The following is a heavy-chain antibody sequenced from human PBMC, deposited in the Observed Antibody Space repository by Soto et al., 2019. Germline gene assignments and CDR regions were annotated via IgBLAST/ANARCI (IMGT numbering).Heavy chain of an antibody. CDR3: ARRNGDYALDY. D-gene: IGHD4-17*01. Sequence: ASVKVSCKASGGTFSSYAISWVRQAPGQGLEWMGGIIPILGIANYAQKFQGRVTITADKSTSTAYMELSSLRSEDTAVYCCARRNGDYALDYWGQGTLVTVSS. CDR2: IIPILGIA. CDR1: GGTFSSYA. J-gene: IGHJ4*02. V-gene: IGHV1-69*10.